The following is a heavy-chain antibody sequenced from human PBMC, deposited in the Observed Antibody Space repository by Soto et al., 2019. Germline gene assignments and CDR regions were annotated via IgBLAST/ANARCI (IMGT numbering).Heavy chain of an antibody. CDR3: ARDKGYLDY. D-gene: IGHD2-2*01. V-gene: IGHV3-7*01. J-gene: IGHJ4*02. Sequence: EVQLVESGGGLVQPGGSLRLSCAASRFTFSSYWMSWVRQAPGKGLEWVANINQDGSEKFYVDSVKGRFTISRDNAKNSLYLQMNSLRAEDTDVYYCARDKGYLDYWGQGTLVTVSS. CDR1: RFTFSSYW. CDR2: INQDGSEK.